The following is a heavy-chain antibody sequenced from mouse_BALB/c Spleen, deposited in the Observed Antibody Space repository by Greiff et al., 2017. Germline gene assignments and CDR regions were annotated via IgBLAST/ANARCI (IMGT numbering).Heavy chain of an antibody. Sequence: QVQLQQSGAELVKPGASVKLSCKASGYTFTSYYMYWVKQRPGQGLEWIGEINPSNGGTNFNEKFKSKATLTVDKSSSTAYMQPSSLTSEDSAVYYCTRGPHYYGSSYDAMDYWGQGTSVTVSS. J-gene: IGHJ4*01. CDR3: TRGPHYYGSSYDAMDY. CDR2: INPSNGGT. CDR1: GYTFTSYY. D-gene: IGHD1-1*01. V-gene: IGHV1S81*02.